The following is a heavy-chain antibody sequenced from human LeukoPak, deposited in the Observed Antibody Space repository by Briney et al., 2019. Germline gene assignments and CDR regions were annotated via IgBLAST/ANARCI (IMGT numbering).Heavy chain of an antibody. V-gene: IGHV5-51*01. J-gene: IGHJ5*02. CDR1: GFSFTNYW. Sequence: PGESLKISCQGSGFSFTNYWIGWVRQVPGKGLEWVGIIYPGDSDTLYSPSFQGLVTISADKSISTVYLQWSSLQASDTAVYYCAKRKRDGLQSPNWFDPWGQGTLVIVSS. CDR3: AKRKRDGLQSPNWFDP. D-gene: IGHD4-11*01. CDR2: IYPGDSDT.